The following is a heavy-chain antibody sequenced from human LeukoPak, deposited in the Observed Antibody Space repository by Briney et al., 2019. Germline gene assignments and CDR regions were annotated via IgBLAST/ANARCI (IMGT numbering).Heavy chain of an antibody. CDR2: INHSGST. D-gene: IGHD3-10*01. V-gene: IGHV4-34*01. CDR3: ARIPLWDYYFDY. CDR1: GGSFSGYY. J-gene: IGHJ4*02. Sequence: SETLSLTCAVYGGSFSGYYWSWIRQPPGKGLEWIGEINHSGSTNYNPSLKSRVTISVDTSKNQFSLKLSSVTAADTAMYYCARIPLWDYYFDYWGQGTLVTVSS.